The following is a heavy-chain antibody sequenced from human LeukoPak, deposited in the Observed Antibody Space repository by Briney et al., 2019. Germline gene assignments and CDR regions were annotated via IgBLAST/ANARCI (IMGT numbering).Heavy chain of an antibody. D-gene: IGHD5-18*01. CDR2: ISGYSGNT. Sequence: GASVKVSCKTSGYTFTTYGISWVRQAPGQGLEWMGWISGYSGNTDYAQNLQGRVTMTTDTSTNTAYMELRSLRSDDTAVYYCARDFRGYRYGYADYFFDYWGQGTLVTVSS. CDR3: ARDFRGYRYGYADYFFDY. J-gene: IGHJ4*02. CDR1: GYTFTTYG. V-gene: IGHV1-18*01.